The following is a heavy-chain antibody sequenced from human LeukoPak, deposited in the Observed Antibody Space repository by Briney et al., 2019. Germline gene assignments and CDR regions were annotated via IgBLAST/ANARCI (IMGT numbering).Heavy chain of an antibody. D-gene: IGHD6-13*01. V-gene: IGHV3-21*01. CDR3: ASAPDPGVLQQLVH. CDR2: ISSSSSYI. J-gene: IGHJ4*02. CDR1: GFTFSSYS. Sequence: PGGSLRLYCAASGFTFSSYSMNWVRQAPGKGLEWVSSISSSSSYIYYADSVKGRFTISRDNAKNSLYLQMNSLRAEDTAVYYCASAPDPGVLQQLVHWGQGTLVTVSS.